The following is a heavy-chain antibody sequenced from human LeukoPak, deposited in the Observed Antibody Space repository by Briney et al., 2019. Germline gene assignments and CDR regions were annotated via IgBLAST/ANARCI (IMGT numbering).Heavy chain of an antibody. D-gene: IGHD2-15*01. Sequence: ASVKVSCKVSGYNFNNYGISWVRQAPGQGLEWMGWISPYNGHTNYAQPFQGRVSMTTDTSTSSGYMELRSLRSDDTAVYYCAREPPLYCSGGSCTPEDWFDPWGQGTLVTVSS. CDR3: AREPPLYCSGGSCTPEDWFDP. CDR1: GYNFNNYG. CDR2: ISPYNGHT. J-gene: IGHJ5*02. V-gene: IGHV1-18*01.